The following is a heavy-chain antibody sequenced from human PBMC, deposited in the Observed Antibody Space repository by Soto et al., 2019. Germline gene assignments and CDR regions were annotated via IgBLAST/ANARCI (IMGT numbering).Heavy chain of an antibody. Sequence: WASVKVSCKASGYTFTSYDINWVRQATGQGLEWMGWMNPNSGNTGYAQKFQGRVTMTRNTSISTAYMELSSLRSEDTAVYYCARCSYYDFWSSYFGYYYYYGMDVWGQGTTVTVSS. CDR2: MNPNSGNT. V-gene: IGHV1-8*01. D-gene: IGHD3-3*01. J-gene: IGHJ6*02. CDR3: ARCSYYDFWSSYFGYYYYYGMDV. CDR1: GYTFTSYD.